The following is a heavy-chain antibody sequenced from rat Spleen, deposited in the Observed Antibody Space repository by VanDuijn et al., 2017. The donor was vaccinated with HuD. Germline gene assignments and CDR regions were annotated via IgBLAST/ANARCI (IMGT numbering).Heavy chain of an antibody. CDR2: ISAGGGNT. J-gene: IGHJ4*01. Sequence: EVQLVESGGGLVQPGRSLKLSCAASGFTFSNYYMAWVRQAPTKGLEWVAYISAGGGNTNYRDSVKGRFTISRDNAKNTLYLQMDSLKSEDTATYYFARHGLPGYGVMDAWGQGASVTVSS. D-gene: IGHD1-4*01. V-gene: IGHV5S23*01. CDR3: ARHGLPGYGVMDA. CDR1: GFTFSNYY.